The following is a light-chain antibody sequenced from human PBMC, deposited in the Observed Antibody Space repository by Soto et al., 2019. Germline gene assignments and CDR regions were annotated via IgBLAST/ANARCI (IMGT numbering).Light chain of an antibody. J-gene: IGKJ1*01. Sequence: EIVLTQSPGTLSLSPGERATLSCRASQSVSSSYLAWYQQKPGQPPRLLIYGASTRATDFPARFSGSGSGTEFTLTISSLQSEDFAVYYCQQYNNWPRTFGQGTKVDIK. CDR2: GAS. CDR1: QSVSSSY. CDR3: QQYNNWPRT. V-gene: IGKV3-15*01.